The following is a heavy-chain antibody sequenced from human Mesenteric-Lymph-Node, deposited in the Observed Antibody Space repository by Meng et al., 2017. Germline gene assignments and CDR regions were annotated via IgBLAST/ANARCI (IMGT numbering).Heavy chain of an antibody. J-gene: IGHJ3*01. V-gene: IGHV3-23*01. CDR3: GRDPYGDYIGAFDF. Sequence: GGSLRLSCAASQFTFSAYAVTWVRQAPGKGLEWVSSITALNFKTFYADSVKGRFTISRDNSKNTLYLQMDNLRADDTAVYYCGRDPYGDYIGAFDFWGQGTMVTVSS. CDR2: ITALNFKT. D-gene: IGHD4-17*01. CDR1: QFTFSAYA.